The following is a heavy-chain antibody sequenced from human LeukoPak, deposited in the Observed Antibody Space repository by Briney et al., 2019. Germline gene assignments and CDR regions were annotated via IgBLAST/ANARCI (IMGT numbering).Heavy chain of an antibody. CDR1: GFAFSSYS. CDR2: ISSSSSYI. Sequence: PGGSLRLSCAASGFAFSSYSMNWVRQAPGKGLEWVSSISSSSSYIYYADSVKGRFTISRDNAKNSLYLQMNSLRAEDTAVYYCAREAPRYGDAFDIWGQGTMVTVSS. D-gene: IGHD4-17*01. V-gene: IGHV3-21*01. CDR3: AREAPRYGDAFDI. J-gene: IGHJ3*02.